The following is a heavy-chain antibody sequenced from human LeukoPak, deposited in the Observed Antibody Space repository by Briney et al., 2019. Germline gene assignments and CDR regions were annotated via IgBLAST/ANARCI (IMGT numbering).Heavy chain of an antibody. D-gene: IGHD6-19*01. CDR3: EGSVAGPRDWYFDL. CDR2: IYYSGST. J-gene: IGHJ2*01. Sequence: SETLSLTCTVSGGSISSSSYYWGWIRQPPGKGLEWIGSIYYSGSTYYNPSLKSRVTISVDTSKNQFSLKLSSVTAADMAVYYCEGSVAGPRDWYFDLWGRGTLVTVSS. CDR1: GGSISSSSYY. V-gene: IGHV4-39*01.